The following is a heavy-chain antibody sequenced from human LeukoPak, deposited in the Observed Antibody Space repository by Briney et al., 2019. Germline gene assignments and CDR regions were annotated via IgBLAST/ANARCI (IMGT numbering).Heavy chain of an antibody. J-gene: IGHJ6*03. CDR2: INHSGST. V-gene: IGHV4-34*01. Sequence: SETLSLTCAVYGGSFSGHYWSWIRQPPGKGLEWIGEINHSGSTNYNPSLKSRVTMSVDTSKNQFSLKLSSVTAADTAVYYCAREDQDIAATIYYYYMDVWGKGTTVTISS. CDR3: AREDQDIAATIYYYYMDV. CDR1: GGSFSGHY. D-gene: IGHD6-13*01.